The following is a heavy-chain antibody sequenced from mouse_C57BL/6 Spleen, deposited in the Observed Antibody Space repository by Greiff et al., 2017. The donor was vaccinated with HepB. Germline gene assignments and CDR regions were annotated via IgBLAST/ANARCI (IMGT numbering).Heavy chain of an antibody. CDR3: AREGVGSGFAY. D-gene: IGHD1-1*01. J-gene: IGHJ3*01. CDR1: GYTFTSYG. Sequence: QVQLKQSGAELARPGASVKLSCKASGYTFTSYGISWVKQRTGQGLEWIGEIYPRSGNTYYNEKFKGKATLTADKSSSTAYMELRSLTSEDSAVYFCAREGVGSGFAYWGQGTLVTVSA. CDR2: IYPRSGNT. V-gene: IGHV1-81*01.